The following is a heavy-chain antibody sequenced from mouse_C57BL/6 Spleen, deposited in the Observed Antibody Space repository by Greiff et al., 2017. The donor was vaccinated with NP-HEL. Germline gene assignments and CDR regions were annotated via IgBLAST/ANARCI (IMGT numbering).Heavy chain of an antibody. CDR3: ASGVSRFAY. CDR1: GYAFSSYW. Sequence: QVQLKQSGAELVKPGASVKISCKASGYAFSSYWMNWVQQRPGKGLEWIGQIYPGDGDTNYNGKFKGKATLTADKSSSTAYMQLSSLTSEDSAVYFCASGVSRFAYWGQGTLVTVSA. V-gene: IGHV1-80*01. J-gene: IGHJ3*01. CDR2: IYPGDGDT.